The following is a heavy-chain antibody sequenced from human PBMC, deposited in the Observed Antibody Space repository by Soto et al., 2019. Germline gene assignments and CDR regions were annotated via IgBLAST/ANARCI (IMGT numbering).Heavy chain of an antibody. D-gene: IGHD3-3*01. CDR2: ISYDGSNK. CDR3: ARDPNPLVFEFLDY. Sequence: XVSLRLSCAASGFTFSSYAMHWVRQAPGKGLEWVAVISYDGSNKYYADSVKGRFTISRDNSKNTLYLQMNSLRAEDTAVYYCARDPNPLVFEFLDYWGQGTLVTVSS. J-gene: IGHJ4*02. CDR1: GFTFSSYA. V-gene: IGHV3-30-3*01.